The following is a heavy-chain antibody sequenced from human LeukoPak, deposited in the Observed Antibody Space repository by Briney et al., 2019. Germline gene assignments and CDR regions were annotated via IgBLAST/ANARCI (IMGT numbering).Heavy chain of an antibody. CDR1: GFTFDDYG. V-gene: IGHV3-20*04. Sequence: GGSLRLSCAASGFTFDDYGMSWVRQAPGKGLEWVSGINWNGGSTGYADSVKGRFTISRDNAKNSLYLQMNSLRAEDTAVYYCAREVGGSYLGYYYYYMDVWGKGTTVTISS. CDR2: INWNGGST. J-gene: IGHJ6*03. CDR3: AREVGGSYLGYYYYYMDV. D-gene: IGHD1-26*01.